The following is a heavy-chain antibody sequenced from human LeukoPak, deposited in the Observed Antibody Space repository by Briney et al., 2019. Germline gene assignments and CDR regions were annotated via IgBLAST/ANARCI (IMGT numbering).Heavy chain of an antibody. CDR2: IYTSGIT. J-gene: IGHJ4*02. Sequence: SETLSLTCTVSGGSISSGTYYWYWIRQPAGKGLEWIGRIYTSGITNYNPSLKSRVTMSVDTSKNQFSLKLSSVTAADTAVYYCAREGSWYSSGWIDYWGQGTLVTVSS. CDR3: AREGSWYSSGWIDY. CDR1: GGSISSGTYY. D-gene: IGHD6-19*01. V-gene: IGHV4-61*02.